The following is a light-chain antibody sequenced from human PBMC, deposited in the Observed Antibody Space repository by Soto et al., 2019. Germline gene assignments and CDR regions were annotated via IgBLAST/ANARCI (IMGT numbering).Light chain of an antibody. CDR2: GAS. CDR1: QSVSSDF. CDR3: QQYGKSRFI. Sequence: DIVLTQSPGTLSLSPGERATLSCRASQSVSSDFLAWYQQKPGQAPRLLIYGASSRATGIPDRFSGSGSGTDFTLTISRLEPEDFAVYYCQQYGKSRFIFGPGTKVDI. J-gene: IGKJ3*01. V-gene: IGKV3-20*01.